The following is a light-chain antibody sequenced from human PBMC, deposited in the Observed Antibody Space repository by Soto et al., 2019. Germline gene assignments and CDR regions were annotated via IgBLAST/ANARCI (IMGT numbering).Light chain of an antibody. CDR1: QIVSSTY. CDR3: QQNDVTPPNT. CDR2: GAS. J-gene: IGKJ4*01. Sequence: EIVLTQSPGTLSLSPGERATLSCRASQIVSSTYLAWFQQKPGQAPRLLMYGASTRATGIPDRFSGSGSGTDFTLTISGLEPEDFALYYCQQNDVTPPNTFGGGTKVDIK. V-gene: IGKV3-20*01.